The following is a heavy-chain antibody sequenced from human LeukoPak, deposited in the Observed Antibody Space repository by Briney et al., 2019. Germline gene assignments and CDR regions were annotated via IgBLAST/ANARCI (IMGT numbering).Heavy chain of an antibody. V-gene: IGHV4-39*01. J-gene: IGHJ4*02. Sequence: SETLSLTCTVSGGSISSSSYYWGWIRQPPGKGLEWIGSIYYSGSTYYNPSLKSRVTISVDTSKNQFSLKLSSVTAADTAVYYCARGRSWGLYSGSYPFDYWGQGTLVTVSS. CDR1: GGSISSSSYY. D-gene: IGHD1-26*01. CDR2: IYYSGST. CDR3: ARGRSWGLYSGSYPFDY.